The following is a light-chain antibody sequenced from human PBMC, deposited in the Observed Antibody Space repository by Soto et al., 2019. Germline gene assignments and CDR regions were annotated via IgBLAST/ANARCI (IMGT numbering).Light chain of an antibody. V-gene: IGLV1-40*01. CDR1: NSNIGAGYD. J-gene: IGLJ1*01. CDR2: GNS. CDR3: QSYDSSLSGSF. Sequence: QSVLTQPPSVSGAPGQRVTISCTGSNSNIGAGYDVHWYQQLPGTAPKLLIYGNSNRPSGVPDRFSGSKSVTSASLAITGLQAEDEAYYYCQSYDSSLSGSFFGTGTKLTVL.